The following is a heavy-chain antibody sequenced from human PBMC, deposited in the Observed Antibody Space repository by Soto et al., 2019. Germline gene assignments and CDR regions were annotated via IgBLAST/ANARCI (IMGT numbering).Heavy chain of an antibody. D-gene: IGHD3-22*01. V-gene: IGHV3-23*01. CDR2: ISGRGGST. CDR1: GVTFSSYA. CDR3: AKVYYDSSGYSSFDY. Sequence: EVQLLESGGGLVQPGGSLRLSCAASGVTFSSYAMSWVRQAPGKGLEWVSAISGRGGSTYYADSVKGRFTISRDNSKNTLYLQMNSLRAEDTAVYYCAKVYYDSSGYSSFDYWGQGTLVTVSS. J-gene: IGHJ4*02.